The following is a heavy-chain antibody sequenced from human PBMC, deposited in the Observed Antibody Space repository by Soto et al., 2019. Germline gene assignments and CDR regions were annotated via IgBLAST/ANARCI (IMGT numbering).Heavy chain of an antibody. CDR3: TRDASTDRKPHNGSSYMDV. V-gene: IGHV3-21*01. CDR2: ISTTSSDI. D-gene: IGHD1-1*01. Sequence: EEQLVESGGGLIKPGGSLRLSCVVSGFTFSDYTLNWVRQAPGRGLEWVSSISTTSSDIYYADSVKGRFTISRDNAKNTLNHQTDNLTAADMAVHYGTRDASTDRKPHNGSSYMDVWGQGTTVTVSS. J-gene: IGHJ6*03. CDR1: GFTFSDYT.